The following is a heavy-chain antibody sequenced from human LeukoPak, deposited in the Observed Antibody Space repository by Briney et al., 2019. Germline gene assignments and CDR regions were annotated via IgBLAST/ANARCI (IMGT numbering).Heavy chain of an antibody. J-gene: IGHJ4*02. CDR2: ISDIGSI. D-gene: IGHD3-10*01. V-gene: IGHV4-59*08. Sequence: SETLSLTCTVSGGSISSYYWSWIRQPPGKGLEWIAYISDIGSINYSPSLKSRVTISLDTSKNQFSLKLSSVTAADTAVYYCCGPQPRYYVGFRGQGNLGHRLL. CDR1: GGSISSYY. CDR3: CGPQPRYYVGF.